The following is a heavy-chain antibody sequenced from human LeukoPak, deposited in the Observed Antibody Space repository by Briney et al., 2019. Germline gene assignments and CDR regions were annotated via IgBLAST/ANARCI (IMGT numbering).Heavy chain of an antibody. Sequence: PSETLSLTCAVYGGSFSGYYWSWIRQPPGKGLEWIGEISHSGSTNYNPSLKNRVTISVDTSKNQFSLKLSSVTAADTAVYYCAREWPTVTTGHYYYYGMDVWGQGTTVTVSS. D-gene: IGHD4-11*01. V-gene: IGHV4-34*01. CDR2: ISHSGST. CDR3: AREWPTVTTGHYYYYGMDV. CDR1: GGSFSGYY. J-gene: IGHJ6*02.